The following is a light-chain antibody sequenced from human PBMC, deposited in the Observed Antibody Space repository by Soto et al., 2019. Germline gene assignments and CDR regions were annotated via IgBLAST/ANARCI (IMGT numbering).Light chain of an antibody. V-gene: IGKV1-39*01. CDR1: QSISSY. J-gene: IGKJ4*01. Sequence: DIQMTQSPSSLSASVGDRVTSTCRASQSISSYLNWYQQKPGKAPKLLIYGASSLQSGVPSRFSGSGSGTDFTLTISSLQPEDFATYYCQQSYSTPLSFGGGTKVDIK. CDR3: QQSYSTPLS. CDR2: GAS.